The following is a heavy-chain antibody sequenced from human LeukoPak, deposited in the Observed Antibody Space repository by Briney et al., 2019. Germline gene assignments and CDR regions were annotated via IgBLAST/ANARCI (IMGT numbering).Heavy chain of an antibody. CDR1: GYTFTSYD. D-gene: IGHD4-23*01. J-gene: IGHJ4*02. V-gene: IGHV1-8*03. Sequence: ASVKVSCKASGYTFTSYDINWVRQATGQGLEWMGWMNPNSGNTGYAQKFQGRVTITRNTSISTAYMELSSLRSEDTAVYYCAKDLATVVTLGGGYDYWGQGTLVTVSS. CDR3: AKDLATVVTLGGGYDY. CDR2: MNPNSGNT.